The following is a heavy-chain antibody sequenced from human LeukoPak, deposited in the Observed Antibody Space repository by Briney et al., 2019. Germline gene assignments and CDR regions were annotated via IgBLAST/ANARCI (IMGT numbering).Heavy chain of an antibody. Sequence: SETLSLTCTVSGGSVSSYYWSWIRQPPGKGLEWIGSIYYSGSTNYNPSLKSRVTISVDTSKNQFSLKLSSVTAADTAVYYCARDPVAAAGDYYYGMDVWGQGTTVTVSS. D-gene: IGHD6-13*01. V-gene: IGHV4-59*02. CDR3: ARDPVAAAGDYYYGMDV. J-gene: IGHJ6*02. CDR1: GGSVSSYY. CDR2: IYYSGST.